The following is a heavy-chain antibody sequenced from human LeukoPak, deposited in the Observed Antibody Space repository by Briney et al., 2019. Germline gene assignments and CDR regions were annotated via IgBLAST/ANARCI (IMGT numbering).Heavy chain of an antibody. CDR3: ARDAGGYCGGDCYSDY. V-gene: IGHV3-66*01. J-gene: IGHJ4*02. CDR2: IYSGGST. D-gene: IGHD2-21*02. CDR1: GFTVSSNY. Sequence: GGSLRLSCAASGFTVSSNYMSWVRQAPGKGLEWVSVIYSGGSTYYADSVKGRFTISRDNSKNTLYLQMNSLRAEDTAVYYCARDAGGYCGGDCYSDYWGQGTLVTVSS.